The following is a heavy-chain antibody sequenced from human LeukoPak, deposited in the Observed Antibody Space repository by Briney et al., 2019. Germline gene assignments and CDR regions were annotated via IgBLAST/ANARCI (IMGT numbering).Heavy chain of an antibody. CDR1: GFTFSSYS. Sequence: GGSLRLSCAASGFTFSSYSMNWVRQAPGKGLEWVSSISSSSSYIYYADSVKGRFTISRDNAKNSLYLQMNSLRAEDTAVYYCASHIVGATPTYYFDYWGQGTLVTVSS. J-gene: IGHJ4*02. CDR2: ISSSSSYI. V-gene: IGHV3-21*01. CDR3: ASHIVGATPTYYFDY. D-gene: IGHD1-26*01.